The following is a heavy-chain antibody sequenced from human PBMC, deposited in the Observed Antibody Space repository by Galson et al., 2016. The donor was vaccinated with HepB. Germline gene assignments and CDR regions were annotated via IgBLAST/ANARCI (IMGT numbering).Heavy chain of an antibody. V-gene: IGHV3-48*03. CDR3: ARVRVWGYDFYWFDP. J-gene: IGHJ5*02. Sequence: SLRLSCAASGFTFSSFEMNWVRQAPGKGLEWISYISSGGTTIYYADSLKGRFTISRDNAKNSVYLQMSSLRAEDTAVYYCARVRVWGYDFYWFDPWGQGTLVTVSS. CDR2: ISSGGTTI. D-gene: IGHD3-3*01. CDR1: GFTFSSFE.